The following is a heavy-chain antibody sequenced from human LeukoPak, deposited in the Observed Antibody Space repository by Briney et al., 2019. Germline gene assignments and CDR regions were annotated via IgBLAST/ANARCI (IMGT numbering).Heavy chain of an antibody. V-gene: IGHV3-23*01. J-gene: IGHJ4*02. CDR3: AKDHYDFWTGNPIN. Sequence: PGGSLRLSCVAFGFTFINHAMTWVRQAPGKGLEWGSAVCGSGGATYYADSVKGGFTNSRDNSKNTVYLEMNSLRAEDTAIYFCAKDHYDFWTGNPINWGQGTLVTVSS. CDR1: GFTFINHA. CDR2: VCGSGGAT. D-gene: IGHD3-3*01.